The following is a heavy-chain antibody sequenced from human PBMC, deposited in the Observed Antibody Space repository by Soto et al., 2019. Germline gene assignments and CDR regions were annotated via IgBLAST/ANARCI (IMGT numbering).Heavy chain of an antibody. CDR3: ARGLVVVAATPFYYYGMDV. D-gene: IGHD2-15*01. J-gene: IGHJ6*02. Sequence: QVQLVQSGAEVKKPGASVKVSCKASGYTFTSYDINWVRQATGQGLEWMGWMNPNSGNTGYAQKFQGRVTMTRNTSISTAYMELSSLRSKDTAVYYCARGLVVVAATPFYYYGMDVWGQGTTVTVSS. CDR2: MNPNSGNT. V-gene: IGHV1-8*01. CDR1: GYTFTSYD.